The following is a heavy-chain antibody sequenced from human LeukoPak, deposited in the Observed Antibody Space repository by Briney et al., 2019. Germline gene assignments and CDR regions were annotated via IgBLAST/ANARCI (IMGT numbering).Heavy chain of an antibody. CDR1: GFPFSSYA. CDR3: VRGYSFGPYGMDV. CDR2: ISDSGGST. Sequence: GGSLRLSCSASGFPFSSYAMHWVRQAPGKGLEYVSAISDSGGSTYYADAVKGRFTISRDNSKDTLYLQMSSLRAEDTAVYFCVRGYSFGPYGMDVWGQGTTVTVSS. V-gene: IGHV3-64D*09. D-gene: IGHD2-15*01. J-gene: IGHJ6*02.